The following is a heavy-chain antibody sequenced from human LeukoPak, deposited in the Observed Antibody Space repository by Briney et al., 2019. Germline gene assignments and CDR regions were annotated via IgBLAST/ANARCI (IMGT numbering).Heavy chain of an antibody. D-gene: IGHD2-21*01. CDR3: ARVAGNCGGDCYRLLY. V-gene: IGHV1-8*01. CDR2: MNPNSGNT. CDR1: GYTFTTYD. J-gene: IGHJ4*02. Sequence: ASVTVSCKASGYTFTTYDINWGRQAPGQGLEWLGWMNPNSGNTGYAQKFQGRVTITRNISITTAYMELSNLRSEDTAVYYCARVAGNCGGDCYRLLYWGQGTLVTVSS.